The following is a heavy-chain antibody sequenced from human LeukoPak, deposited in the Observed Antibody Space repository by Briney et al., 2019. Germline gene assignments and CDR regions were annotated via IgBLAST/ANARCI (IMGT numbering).Heavy chain of an antibody. CDR1: GFTFSSYS. CDR3: ARDRDYGVGGLDY. Sequence: PGGSLRLSCAASGFTFSSYSMNWVRQAPGKGLEWVSSISSSSSYIYYADSVKGRFTISRDNAKNSLYLQMNSLRAEDTAVYYCARDRDYGVGGLDYWGQGTLVTVSS. CDR2: ISSSSSYI. J-gene: IGHJ4*02. V-gene: IGHV3-21*01. D-gene: IGHD4-17*01.